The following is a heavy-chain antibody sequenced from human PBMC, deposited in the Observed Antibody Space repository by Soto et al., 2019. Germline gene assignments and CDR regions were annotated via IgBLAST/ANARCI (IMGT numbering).Heavy chain of an antibody. J-gene: IGHJ4*02. CDR2: IFSNDEK. CDR3: ARIVRSPFGGVIVWGDY. Sequence: QVTLKESGPVLVKPTETLTLTCTVSGFSLSNARMGVSWIRQPPGKALEWLAYIFSNDEKSYSTSLKSRLTISKDTSKSQVVLTMTNMDPVDTATYYCARIVRSPFGGVIVWGDYWGQGTLVTVSS. V-gene: IGHV2-26*01. CDR1: GFSLSNARMG. D-gene: IGHD3-16*02.